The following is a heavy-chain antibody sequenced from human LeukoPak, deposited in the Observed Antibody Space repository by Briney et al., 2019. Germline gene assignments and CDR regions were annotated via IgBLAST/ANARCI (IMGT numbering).Heavy chain of an antibody. CDR2: IYYSGRT. CDR1: GGSISSYY. Sequence: SETLSLTCTVSGGSISSYYWSWIRQPPGKGLEWIGYIYYSGRTNYNPSLKSRVTISVDTSKNQFSLKLSSVTAADTAVYYCARLPPGPLDAFDIWGQGTMVTVSS. J-gene: IGHJ3*02. CDR3: ARLPPGPLDAFDI. V-gene: IGHV4-59*01.